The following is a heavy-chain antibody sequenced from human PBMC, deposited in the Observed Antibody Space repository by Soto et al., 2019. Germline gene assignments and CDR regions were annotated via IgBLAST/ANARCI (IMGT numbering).Heavy chain of an antibody. V-gene: IGHV4-61*01. CDR2: IYYSGST. Sequence: QVQLQESGPGLVKPSETLSLTCTVSGGSVSSGSYYWSWIRQPPGKGLEWIGYIYYSGSTNYNPSIKSRVTISVDTSKNQFSLKLSSVTAADTAVYYCARGVPAAIRRFDPWGQGTLVTVSS. D-gene: IGHD2-2*02. CDR3: ARGVPAAIRRFDP. J-gene: IGHJ5*02. CDR1: GGSVSSGSYY.